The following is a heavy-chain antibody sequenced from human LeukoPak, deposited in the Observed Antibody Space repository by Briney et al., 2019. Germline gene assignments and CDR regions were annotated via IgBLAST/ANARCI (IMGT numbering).Heavy chain of an antibody. CDR1: GGSISSGSYY. V-gene: IGHV4-61*02. CDR3: ASRFSVGIQLWFDAFDI. D-gene: IGHD5-18*01. CDR2: IYTSGRT. Sequence: PSETLSLACTVSGGSISSGSYYWSWIRQPAGKGLEWIGRIYTSGRTNYNPSLKSRVTISVDTSKNQFSLKLSSVTAADTAVYYCASRFSVGIQLWFDAFDIWGQGTMVTVSS. J-gene: IGHJ3*02.